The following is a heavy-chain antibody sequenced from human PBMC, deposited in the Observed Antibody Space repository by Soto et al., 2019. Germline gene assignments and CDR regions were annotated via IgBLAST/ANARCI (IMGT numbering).Heavy chain of an antibody. CDR1: GFTFSSYG. D-gene: IGHD3-10*01. CDR3: AKAGYYYGSGSYYPDYGMDV. V-gene: IGHV3-30*18. Sequence: QPGGSLRLSCAASGFTFSSYGMHWVRQAPGKGLEWVAVISYDGSNKYYADSVKGRFTISRDNSKNTLYLQMNSLRAEDTAVYYCAKAGYYYGSGSYYPDYGMDVWGQGTTVTVSS. CDR2: ISYDGSNK. J-gene: IGHJ6*02.